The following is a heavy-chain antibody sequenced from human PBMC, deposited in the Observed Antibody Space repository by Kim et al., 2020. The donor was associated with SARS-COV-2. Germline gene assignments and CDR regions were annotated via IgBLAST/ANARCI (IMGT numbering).Heavy chain of an antibody. CDR3: TTDYERIGGLCHGETCSPESL. V-gene: IGHV3-15*01. CDR1: GFTFTKVW. D-gene: IGHD3-16*01. Sequence: GGSLRLSCAASGFTFTKVWLSWVRQSPGKGLEWVGRIRSKADGGTVDYAAPVKGRFTISRDDSKSTLYLQMNGLRADDTASYYCTTDYERIGGLCHGETCSPESLWGQGTLVTVSS. J-gene: IGHJ4*02. CDR2: IRSKADGGTV.